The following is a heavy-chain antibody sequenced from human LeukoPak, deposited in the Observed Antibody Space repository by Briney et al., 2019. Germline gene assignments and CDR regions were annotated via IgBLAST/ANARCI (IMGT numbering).Heavy chain of an antibody. CDR3: ARGSNLFDY. CDR1: GFTFSTDG. J-gene: IGHJ4*02. Sequence: GGSLRLPCVASGFTFSTDGMNWVRQAPGKGLEWVSSISSSSSYIYYADSVKGRFTISRDNAKNSLYLQMNSLRAEDTAVYYCARGSNLFDYWGQGTLVTVSS. CDR2: ISSSSSYI. V-gene: IGHV3-21*01. D-gene: IGHD4-11*01.